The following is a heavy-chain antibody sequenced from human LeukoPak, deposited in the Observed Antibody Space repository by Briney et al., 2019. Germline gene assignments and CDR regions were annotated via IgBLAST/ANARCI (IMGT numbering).Heavy chain of an antibody. J-gene: IGHJ6*03. CDR2: ISSSGYTM. D-gene: IGHD5-18*01. Sequence: GGSLRLSCVACGFTFSDYYMTWIRQAPGKGLEWVSYISSSGYTMYFADSVKGRFTISRDNAKTSLYLQMNSLRAEDTAVYYCARTYTYGKDYSYYYMDVWGKGTTVTVSS. CDR3: ARTYTYGKDYSYYYMDV. CDR1: GFTFSDYY. V-gene: IGHV3-11*04.